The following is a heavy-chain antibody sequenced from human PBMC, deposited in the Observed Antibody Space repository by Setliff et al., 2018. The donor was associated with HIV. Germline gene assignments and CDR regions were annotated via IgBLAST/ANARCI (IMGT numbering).Heavy chain of an antibody. CDR2: IYPNTGGT. J-gene: IGHJ4*02. CDR1: GYTFTEYY. Sequence: GASVKVSCKASGYTFTEYYIHWVRQAPGQGLEWMGWIYPNTGGTNYAQKFQGRVTMTRVTSISTAYMELSRLRSEDTAVYYCARGGVYYYDSSGWSMDYWGQGTLVTVSS. D-gene: IGHD3-22*01. V-gene: IGHV1-2*02. CDR3: ARGGVYYYDSSGWSMDY.